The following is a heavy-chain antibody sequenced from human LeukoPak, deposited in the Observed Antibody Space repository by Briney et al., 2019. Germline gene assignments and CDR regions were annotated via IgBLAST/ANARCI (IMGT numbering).Heavy chain of an antibody. V-gene: IGHV4-34*01. CDR2: MYHSGST. CDR3: VRLAQCVGSSCFAVHF. Sequence: SETLSLTCAVYGGSFSGYYWSWLRQPPGKGLEWVGSMYHSGSTYYNPSLQSRVTLSADTSNNQFSLRLTSVTAADTAVYYCVRLAQCVGSSCFAVHFWGQGTLVHV. J-gene: IGHJ4*02. D-gene: IGHD2-2*01. CDR1: GGSFSGYY.